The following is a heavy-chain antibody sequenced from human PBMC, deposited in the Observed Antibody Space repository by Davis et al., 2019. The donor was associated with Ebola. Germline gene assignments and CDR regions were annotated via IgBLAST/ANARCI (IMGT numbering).Heavy chain of an antibody. CDR2: MSGSGDRT. Sequence: GGSLRLSCAASGSNFNTYAMSWVRQAPGKGPEWVSGMSGSGDRTNYADSVRGRFTISRDNSKNTVYLQLDRLRVEDTATYYCTTSYVGIVYASDVWGQGSKVVVSS. CDR3: TTSYVGIVYASDV. D-gene: IGHD3-10*02. J-gene: IGHJ3*01. V-gene: IGHV3-23*01. CDR1: GSNFNTYA.